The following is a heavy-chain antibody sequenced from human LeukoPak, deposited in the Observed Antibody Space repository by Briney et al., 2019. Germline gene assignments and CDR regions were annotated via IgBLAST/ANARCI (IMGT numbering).Heavy chain of an antibody. CDR3: ARDRGAG. V-gene: IGHV3-53*01. CDR2: IYSGGST. CDR1: GFIFNSFA. J-gene: IGHJ4*02. D-gene: IGHD3-10*01. Sequence: QSGGSLSLSCAASGFIFNSFAMSWVRQAPGKGLEWVSVIYSGGSTYYADSVKGRFTISRDNSKNTLYLQMNSLRAEDTAVYYCARDRGAGWGQGTLVTVSS.